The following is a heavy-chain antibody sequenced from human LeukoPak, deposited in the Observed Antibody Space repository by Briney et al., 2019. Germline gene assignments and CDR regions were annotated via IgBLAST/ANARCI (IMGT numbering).Heavy chain of an antibody. V-gene: IGHV1-69*13. D-gene: IGHD3-22*01. CDR1: GGTFSSYA. CDR2: IIPIFGTA. CDR3: ARAPMYYYDSSGYYDYYYYGMDV. Sequence: ASVKVSCKASGGTFSSYAISWVRQAPGQGLEWMGGIIPIFGTANYAQKFQGRVTITADESTSTAYMELSGLRSEDTTVYYCARAPMYYYDSSGYYDYYYYGMDVWGQGTTVTVSS. J-gene: IGHJ6*02.